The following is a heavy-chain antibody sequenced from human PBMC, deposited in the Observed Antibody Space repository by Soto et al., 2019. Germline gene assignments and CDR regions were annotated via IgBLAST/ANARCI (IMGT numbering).Heavy chain of an antibody. CDR2: IYYSGST. CDR1: GGSISSSSYY. J-gene: IGHJ6*02. Sequence: SGTLSLTCTVSGGSISSSSYYWGWIRQPPGKGLEWIGSIYYSGSTYYNPSLKSRVTISVDTSKNQFSLKLSSVTAADTAVYYCASIRITMVRGVRVYGMDVWGQGTTVT. V-gene: IGHV4-39*01. D-gene: IGHD3-10*01. CDR3: ASIRITMVRGVRVYGMDV.